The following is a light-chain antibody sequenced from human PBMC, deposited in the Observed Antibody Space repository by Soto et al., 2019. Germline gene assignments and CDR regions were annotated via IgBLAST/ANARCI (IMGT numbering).Light chain of an antibody. CDR3: QQYDDWLRLT. V-gene: IGKV3D-15*01. CDR2: GAS. J-gene: IGKJ4*01. Sequence: EIVMTQSPATLSVSPGERATLSGRASQSVNIYLAWYQQKPGQAPRLLIFGASSRATGIPARFSGSGSGTEFNLTISSLQSEDFAVYFCQQYDDWLRLTFGGGTKVDIK. CDR1: QSVNIY.